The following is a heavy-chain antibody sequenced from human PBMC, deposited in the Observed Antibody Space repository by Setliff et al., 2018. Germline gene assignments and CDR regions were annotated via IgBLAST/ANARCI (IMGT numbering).Heavy chain of an antibody. CDR1: GASIRNNYY. D-gene: IGHD1-1*01. CDR2: IFYNGMA. J-gene: IGHJ4*02. V-gene: IGHV4-39*01. Sequence: SETLSLTCAVSGASIRNNYYWGWIRQSPGTGLEWIGSIFYNGMAYSNASLASRLTISVDTAKNQFSLKLTSVTAADTAVYYCARTGTYRYFDYWGQGTRVTVSS. CDR3: ARTGTYRYFDY.